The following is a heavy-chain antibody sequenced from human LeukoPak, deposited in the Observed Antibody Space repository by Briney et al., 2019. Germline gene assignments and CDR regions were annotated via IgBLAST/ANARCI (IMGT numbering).Heavy chain of an antibody. CDR3: AKFEGSYYGMDV. V-gene: IGHV3-23*01. J-gene: IGHJ6*02. CDR2: ISGSGGST. CDR1: GFTVSSNY. Sequence: PGGSLRLSCAASGFTVSSNYMSWVRQAPGKGLEWVSAISGSGGSTYYADSVKGRFTISRDNSKNTLYLQMNSLRAEDTAVYYCAKFEGSYYGMDVWGQGTTVTVSS. D-gene: IGHD3-9*01.